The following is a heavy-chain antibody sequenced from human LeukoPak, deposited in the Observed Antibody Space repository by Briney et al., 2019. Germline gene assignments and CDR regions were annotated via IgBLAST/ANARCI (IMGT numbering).Heavy chain of an antibody. J-gene: IGHJ5*02. D-gene: IGHD6-19*01. Sequence: SETLSLTCAVYGGSFSGYYWSWIRQPPGKGLEWIGEINHSGSTNYNPSLKSRATISVDTSKNQFSLKLSSVTAADTAVYYCARGRIFIAVAGTSRFDPWGQGTLVTVSS. V-gene: IGHV4-34*01. CDR3: ARGRIFIAVAGTSRFDP. CDR2: INHSGST. CDR1: GGSFSGYY.